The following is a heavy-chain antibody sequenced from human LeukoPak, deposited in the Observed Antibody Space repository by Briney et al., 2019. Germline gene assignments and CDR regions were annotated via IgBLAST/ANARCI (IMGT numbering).Heavy chain of an antibody. CDR1: GGSFSGYY. Sequence: SETLSLTCAVYGGSFSGYYWSWIRQPPGKGLEWIGEINHSGSTNYNPSLKSRVTISVDTSKNQFSLKLSSVTAADTAVYYCARSGLELGATDCSFDYWGQGILVTVSS. CDR2: INHSGST. J-gene: IGHJ4*02. V-gene: IGHV4-34*01. CDR3: ARSGLELGATDCSFDY. D-gene: IGHD1-26*01.